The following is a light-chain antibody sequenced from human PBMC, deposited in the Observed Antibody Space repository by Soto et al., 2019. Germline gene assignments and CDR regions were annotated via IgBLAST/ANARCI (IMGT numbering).Light chain of an antibody. V-gene: IGKV3-20*01. J-gene: IGKJ1*01. CDR2: GAS. Sequence: EIVLTQSPGTLSLSPGERATLSCRASQSVSSSYLAWYQQKPGQAPRLLIYGASSRATGIPDRFSGSGSGTAFTLTISRLEPEDFAVYYCQQYGSSPAGAFGQGTRV. CDR3: QQYGSSPAGA. CDR1: QSVSSSY.